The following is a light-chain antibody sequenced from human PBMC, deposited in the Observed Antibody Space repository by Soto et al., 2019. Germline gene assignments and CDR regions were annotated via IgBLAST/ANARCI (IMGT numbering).Light chain of an antibody. CDR1: QSFSSY. Sequence: EIVLTQSPATLSLSPGERDTLSCRASQSFSSYLPWYQQKPCQAPRLLIYDASNRATGFPARFSGSGSGTDFTFTFSSLEPEDFAVYYCQQRSNWLTFGGGTKVDIK. V-gene: IGKV3-11*01. J-gene: IGKJ4*01. CDR2: DAS. CDR3: QQRSNWLT.